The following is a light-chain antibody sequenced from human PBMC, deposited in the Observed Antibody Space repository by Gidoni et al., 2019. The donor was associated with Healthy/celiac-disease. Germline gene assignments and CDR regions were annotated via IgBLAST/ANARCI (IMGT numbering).Light chain of an antibody. CDR2: GAS. V-gene: IGKV3-20*01. CDR3: QQYGSSPRT. CDR1: QSVSSSY. J-gene: IGKJ1*01. Sequence: EIVLTQSPCTLSLSPGERATLSCRASQSVSSSYLAWYQQKPGQAPRLLIYGASSRATGIPDRFSGSGSGTDFTLTISRLEPEDFAVYYCQQYGSSPRTFXXXTKVEIK.